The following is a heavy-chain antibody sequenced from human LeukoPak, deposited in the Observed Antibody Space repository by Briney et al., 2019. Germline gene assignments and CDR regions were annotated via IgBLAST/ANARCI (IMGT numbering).Heavy chain of an antibody. CDR2: FDPEDDER. V-gene: IGHV1-24*01. CDR3: STETAGNY. CDR1: GHTLKDLS. Sequence: ASVKVSCKAFGHTLKDLSIHWVRQAPGKGLEWLGGFDPEDDERMYAPKFQGRVTVTEDNSIDTAYMELTSLSSDDTGVYYCSTETAGNYWGKGTLVTVSS. J-gene: IGHJ4*02.